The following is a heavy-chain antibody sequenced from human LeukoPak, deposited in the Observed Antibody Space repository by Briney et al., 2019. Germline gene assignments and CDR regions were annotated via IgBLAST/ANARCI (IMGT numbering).Heavy chain of an antibody. V-gene: IGHV3-30*18. Sequence: PGGSLRLSCAASGFTFSSYGMHWVRQAPGKGLEWVAVISYDGSNKYYADSVKGRFTISRDNSKNTLYLQMNSLRAEDTAVYYCAKGRGDGYPGGVFDYWGQGTLVTVSS. D-gene: IGHD5-24*01. CDR1: GFTFSSYG. CDR3: AKGRGDGYPGGVFDY. CDR2: ISYDGSNK. J-gene: IGHJ4*02.